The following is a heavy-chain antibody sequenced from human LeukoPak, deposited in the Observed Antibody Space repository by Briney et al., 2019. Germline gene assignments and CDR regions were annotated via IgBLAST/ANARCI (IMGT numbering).Heavy chain of an antibody. Sequence: GGSLRLSCAASGFTFSSYGMHWVRQAPGKGLEWVAVISYDGSNKYYADSVKGRFTISRENARNSLYLQMNSLRAEDTAMYYCARQMQSHGNFDSWGQGTLVTVSS. J-gene: IGHJ4*02. D-gene: IGHD1-26*01. CDR1: GFTFSSYG. V-gene: IGHV3-30*03. CDR2: ISYDGSNK. CDR3: ARQMQSHGNFDS.